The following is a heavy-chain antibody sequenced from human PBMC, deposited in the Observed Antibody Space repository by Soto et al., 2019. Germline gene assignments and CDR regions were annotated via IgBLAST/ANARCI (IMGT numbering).Heavy chain of an antibody. V-gene: IGHV3-21*01. CDR3: ARASHYDFWSGTGI. Sequence: WGSLRLSCAASGFTFSSYSMNWFRQAPGKGLEWVSSISSSSSYIYYADSVKGRFTISRDNAKNSLYLQMNSLRAEDTAVYYCARASHYDFWSGTGIWGQGTLVTVSS. D-gene: IGHD3-3*01. CDR2: ISSSSSYI. CDR1: GFTFSSYS. J-gene: IGHJ4*02.